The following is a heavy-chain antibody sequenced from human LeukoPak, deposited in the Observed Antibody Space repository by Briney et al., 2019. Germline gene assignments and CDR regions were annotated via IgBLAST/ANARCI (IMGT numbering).Heavy chain of an antibody. J-gene: IGHJ5*02. CDR1: GYTFTGYY. Sequence: ASVKVSCKASGYTFTGYYMHWVRQAPGQGLEWMGWINPNSGGTNYAQKFQGRVTMTRDTYISTAYMELSRLRSDDTAVYYCARVRRIAAQYNWFDPWGQGTLVTVSS. CDR3: ARVRRIAAQYNWFDP. D-gene: IGHD6-6*01. CDR2: INPNSGGT. V-gene: IGHV1-2*02.